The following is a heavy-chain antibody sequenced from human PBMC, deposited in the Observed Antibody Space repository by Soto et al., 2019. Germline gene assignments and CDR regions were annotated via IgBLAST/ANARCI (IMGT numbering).Heavy chain of an antibody. CDR1: SGSISRPSYY. J-gene: IGHJ5*02. Sequence: SETLSLTCTVSSGSISRPSYYWSWIRQAPGGGLEWIGYDYYSGSAYYNPSLRSRASISIDTSRNQFSLQLSSVTAADTAVYYGARKVAMTTQVDPSGQGAPVTFSS. D-gene: IGHD4-4*01. V-gene: IGHV4-30-4*01. CDR3: ARKVAMTTQVDP. CDR2: DYYSGSA.